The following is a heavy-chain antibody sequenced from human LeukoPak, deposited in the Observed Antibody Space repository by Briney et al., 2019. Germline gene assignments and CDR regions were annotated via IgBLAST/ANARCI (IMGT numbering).Heavy chain of an antibody. CDR3: AKDRTVGASYWYFDL. V-gene: IGHV3-23*01. Sequence: GGSLRLSCAASGVTLSSCAMSWARQAPGKGLEWVSGISSSGSGGNTYYADSVKGRFTISRDGSKNTLFLHMNTLRAEDTAIYYCAKDRTVGASYWYFDLWGRGTLVTVSS. CDR1: GVTLSSCA. J-gene: IGHJ2*01. CDR2: ISSSGSGGNT. D-gene: IGHD1-26*01.